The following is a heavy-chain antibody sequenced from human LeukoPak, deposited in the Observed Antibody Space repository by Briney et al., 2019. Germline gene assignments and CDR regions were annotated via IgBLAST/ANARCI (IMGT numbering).Heavy chain of an antibody. V-gene: IGHV1-18*01. Sequence: GASVKVSCKASVYIFTSYGISWVRQAPGQGLEGVGWSSAYNGNTNYAQKFQGRVTMTTDTSTSTAYMELRSLRSDDTAVYYCARDWQQLLDYWGQGTLVTVSS. CDR1: VYIFTSYG. CDR3: ARDWQQLLDY. CDR2: SSAYNGNT. D-gene: IGHD6-13*01. J-gene: IGHJ4*02.